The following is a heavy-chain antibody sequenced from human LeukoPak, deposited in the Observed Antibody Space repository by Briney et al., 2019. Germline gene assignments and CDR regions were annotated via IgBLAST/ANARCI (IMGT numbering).Heavy chain of an antibody. CDR2: IIPIFGTA. Sequence: SVKVSCKASGGTFSSYAISWVRQAPGQGLEWMGGIIPIFGTANYAQKFQGRVTITADESTSTAYMGLSSLRSEDTAVYYCARGPRMGITDYYGMDVWGKGTTVTVSS. CDR3: ARGPRMGITDYYGMDV. J-gene: IGHJ6*04. D-gene: IGHD5-24*01. V-gene: IGHV1-69*13. CDR1: GGTFSSYA.